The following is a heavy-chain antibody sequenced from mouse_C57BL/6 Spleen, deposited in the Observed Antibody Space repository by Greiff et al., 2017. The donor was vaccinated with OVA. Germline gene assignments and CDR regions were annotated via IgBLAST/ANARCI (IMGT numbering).Heavy chain of an antibody. V-gene: IGHV1-59*01. CDR3: ARGTSDYFDY. J-gene: IGHJ2*01. CDR2: IDPSDSYT. CDR1: GYTFTSYW. Sequence: VQLQQPGAELVRPGTSVKLSCKASGYTFTSYWMHWVKQRPGQGLEWIGVIDPSDSYTNYNQKFKGKATLTVDTSSSTAYMQLSSLTSEDSAVYYCARGTSDYFDYWGQGTTLTVSS.